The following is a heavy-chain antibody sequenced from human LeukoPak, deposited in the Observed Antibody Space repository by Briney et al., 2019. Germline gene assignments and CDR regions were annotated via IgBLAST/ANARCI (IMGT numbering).Heavy chain of an antibody. CDR2: ISYDGTNK. CDR1: GFTFDSYG. CDR3: AKGPHFDY. J-gene: IGHJ4*02. V-gene: IGHV3-30*18. Sequence: GGSLRLSCVASGFTFDSYGMHWVRQAPGKGLEWVAVISYDGTNKYYSDSVKGRFTISRDNSKNTLYLQMNSLRAEDTAVYYCAKGPHFDYWGQGTLVTVSS.